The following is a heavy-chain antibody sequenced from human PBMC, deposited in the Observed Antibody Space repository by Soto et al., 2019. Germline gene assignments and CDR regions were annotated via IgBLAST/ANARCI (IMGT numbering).Heavy chain of an antibody. CDR1: DGSLRSGCYY. V-gene: IGHV4-31*03. CDR3: ARGSLDFWSAHQFDY. D-gene: IGHD3-3*01. Sequence: SETHSLTSPVADGSLRSGCYYWSWLSQHPGKGLEWIGYIYYSGSTDYTPSLKSRVTISVDTSKNQFSLKLSSVTAADTAVYYCARGSLDFWSAHQFDYWGQGTLVTVS. CDR2: IYYSGST. J-gene: IGHJ4*02.